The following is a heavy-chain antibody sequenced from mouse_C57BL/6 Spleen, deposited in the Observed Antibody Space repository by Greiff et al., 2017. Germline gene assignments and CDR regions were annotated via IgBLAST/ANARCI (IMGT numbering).Heavy chain of an antibody. CDR3: TRQDYGSCYNWYFDV. Sequence: EVMLVESGGDLVKPGGSLTISCAASGFTFSSYGMSWVRQTPDKRLEWVATISSGGSYTYYPDSVKGRFTITRDNAKNILYMQMSSLKSEVTAMYYCTRQDYGSCYNWYFDVWGTGTTVTVSS. V-gene: IGHV5-6*01. D-gene: IGHD1-1*01. CDR1: GFTFSSYG. CDR2: ISSGGSYT. J-gene: IGHJ1*03.